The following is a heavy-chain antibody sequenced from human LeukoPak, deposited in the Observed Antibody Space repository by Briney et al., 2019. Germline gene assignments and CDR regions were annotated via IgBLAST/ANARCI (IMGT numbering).Heavy chain of an antibody. CDR1: GYTFTGYY. CDR3: ARDRSSGWAFDY. CDR2: INPSGGST. D-gene: IGHD6-19*01. Sequence: ASVKVSCKASGYTFTGYYMHWVRQAPGQGLEWMGIINPSGGSTSYAQKFQGRVTMTRDTSTSTVYMELSSLRSEDTAVYYCARDRSSGWAFDYWGQGTLVTVSS. V-gene: IGHV1-46*01. J-gene: IGHJ4*02.